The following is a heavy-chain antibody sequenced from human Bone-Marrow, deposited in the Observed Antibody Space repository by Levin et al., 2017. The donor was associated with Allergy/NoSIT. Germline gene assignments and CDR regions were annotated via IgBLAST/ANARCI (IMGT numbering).Heavy chain of an antibody. V-gene: IGHV3-7*03. CDR1: GFTFRDYW. CDR2: IDQDGSQK. Sequence: GGSLRLSCAATGFTFRDYWMTWVRQTPGRGLEWVANIDQDGSQKYYVDSVKGRLTISRDNAKNSVDLQMNYLRDDDTAVYYCARKLRGSSAYDAFDVWGHGTMVTFSS. D-gene: IGHD5-12*01. CDR3: ARKLRGSSAYDAFDV. J-gene: IGHJ3*01.